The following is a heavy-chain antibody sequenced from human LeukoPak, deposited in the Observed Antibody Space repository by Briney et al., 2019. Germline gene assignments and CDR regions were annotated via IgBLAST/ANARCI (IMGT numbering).Heavy chain of an antibody. CDR1: GFTFSSYN. Sequence: PGGSLRLTCAASGFTFSSYNMNWVRQAPGKGLEWVSSISSSSDYIYYADSVKGRFTISRDNAKNSLYLQMKSLRAEDTAVYYCARGKTSQNIVTRKAYNWFDPWGQGTLVTVSS. J-gene: IGHJ5*02. CDR3: ARGKTSQNIVTRKAYNWFDP. V-gene: IGHV3-21*01. D-gene: IGHD2/OR15-2a*01. CDR2: ISSSSDYI.